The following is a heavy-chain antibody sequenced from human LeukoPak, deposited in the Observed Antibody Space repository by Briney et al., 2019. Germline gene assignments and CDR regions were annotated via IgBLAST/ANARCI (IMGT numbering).Heavy chain of an antibody. Sequence: SETLSLTCAVYGASLNGHYWSWIRQPPGRGLEWIGEGSDIGGTKYNPSLKSRVTISADTSKNQFSLKLSSVTAADTAIYYCAQNGQSGFSFDPWGQGTLVTVSS. CDR1: GASLNGHY. CDR3: AQNGQSGFSFDP. D-gene: IGHD2-8*01. V-gene: IGHV4-34*01. CDR2: GSDIGGT. J-gene: IGHJ5*02.